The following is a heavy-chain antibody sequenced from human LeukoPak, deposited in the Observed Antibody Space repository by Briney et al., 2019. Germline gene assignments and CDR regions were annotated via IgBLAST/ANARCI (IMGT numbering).Heavy chain of an antibody. CDR2: ISGSSGRP. CDR1: GFTFDNYD. V-gene: IGHV3-20*04. Sequence: GGSLRLSCTASGFTFDNYDMRWVRQPPGKGLEWVSGISGSSGRPGYADSVKGRFSISRDNAKNSLYLQMNSLRAEDTAFYYCATEVITLGIDAFTIWGRGTMVTVSS. J-gene: IGHJ3*02. CDR3: ATEVITLGIDAFTI. D-gene: IGHD3-10*01.